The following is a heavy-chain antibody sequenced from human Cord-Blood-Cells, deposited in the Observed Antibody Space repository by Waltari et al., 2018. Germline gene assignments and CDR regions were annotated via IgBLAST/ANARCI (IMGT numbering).Heavy chain of an antibody. D-gene: IGHD3-22*01. CDR2: MYRGGGGT. CDR1: GFTFSSYW. V-gene: IGHV3-74*01. Sequence: EVQLVESGGGLVQPGGSLRLSCAASGFTFSSYWMHWVRQAPGKGVVWGDSMYRGGGGTSYADSVKGRFTISRNNAKNTLYLEMNSLRAEDTAVDYWARGYYDSSGYHAFDIWGQGTMVTVSS. J-gene: IGHJ3*02. CDR3: ARGYYDSSGYHAFDI.